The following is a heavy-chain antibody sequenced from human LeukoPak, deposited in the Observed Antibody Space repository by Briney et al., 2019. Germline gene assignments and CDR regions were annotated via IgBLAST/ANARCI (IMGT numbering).Heavy chain of an antibody. CDR2: ISGSGGST. J-gene: IGHJ4*02. D-gene: IGHD3-3*01. Sequence: PGGSLRLSCAASGFTFSSYAMSWVRQAPGKGLEWVSAISGSGGSTYYADSVKGRFTISRDNSKNTLYLQMNSLRAEDTAVYYCAKNYDFWSGYYSRGLDFDYWGQGTLVAVSS. V-gene: IGHV3-23*01. CDR3: AKNYDFWSGYYSRGLDFDY. CDR1: GFTFSSYA.